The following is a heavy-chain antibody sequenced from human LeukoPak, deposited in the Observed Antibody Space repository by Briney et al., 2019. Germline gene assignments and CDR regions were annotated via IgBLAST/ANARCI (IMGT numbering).Heavy chain of an antibody. CDR1: GGSISSSSYY. CDR2: IYYSGST. V-gene: IGHV4-39*01. Sequence: SETLSLTCTVSGGSISSSSYYWGWIRQPPGKGLEWIGSIYYSGSTYYNPSLKSRVTISVDTSKNQFSLKLSSVTAADTAVYYCARQGRIYYYYYMDVWGKGTTVTVSS. CDR3: ARQGRIYYYYYMDV. J-gene: IGHJ6*03.